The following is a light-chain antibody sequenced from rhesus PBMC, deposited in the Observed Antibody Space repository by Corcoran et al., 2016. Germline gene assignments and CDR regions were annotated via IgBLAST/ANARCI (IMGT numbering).Light chain of an antibody. CDR2: AAS. V-gene: IGKV1-43*02. J-gene: IGKJ3*01. Sequence: DIQMTQSPSSLSASVGDRVTITCRASQGITTELNWYQQKPGKPPKRLIYAASSLVSGVPSRFIGSGSGKDFTVTISSLQPEDFATYYCLQYNSDPFTFGPVTKLDIK. CDR3: LQYNSDPFT. CDR1: QGITTE.